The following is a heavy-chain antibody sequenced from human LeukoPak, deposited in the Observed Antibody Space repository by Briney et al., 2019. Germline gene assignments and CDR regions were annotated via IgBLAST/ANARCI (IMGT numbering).Heavy chain of an antibody. CDR1: GGSISSYY. V-gene: IGHV4-59*01. CDR2: IYYSGST. Sequence: SGTLSLTCTVSGGSISSYYWSWIRQPPGKGLEWIGYIYYSGSTNYNPSLKSRVTISVDTSKNQFSLKLSSVTAADTAVYYCARDARQLVPYYYYMDVWGKGTTVTVSS. D-gene: IGHD6-13*01. CDR3: ARDARQLVPYYYYMDV. J-gene: IGHJ6*03.